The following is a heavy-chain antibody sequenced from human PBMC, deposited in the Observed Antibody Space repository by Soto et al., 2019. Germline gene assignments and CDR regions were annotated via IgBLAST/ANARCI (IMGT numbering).Heavy chain of an antibody. CDR1: GFTFSNYA. CDR3: AKDLTSMVRVVLPTP. J-gene: IGHJ5*02. D-gene: IGHD3-10*01. V-gene: IGHV3-23*01. Sequence: EVQLLQSGGGWVQPGGSLRLSCAASGFTFSNYAMAWVRQAPGKGLEWVSSLSGSGVIKYYAVSVQCRFTISRDNANNTLSVQMNSLRVEDTAIYFCAKDLTSMVRVVLPTPWGQGILGTVSS. CDR2: LSGSGVIK.